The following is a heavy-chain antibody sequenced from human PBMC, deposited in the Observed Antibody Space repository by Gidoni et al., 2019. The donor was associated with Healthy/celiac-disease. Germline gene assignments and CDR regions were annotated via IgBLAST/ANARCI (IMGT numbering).Heavy chain of an antibody. CDR1: GFTFSSYA. D-gene: IGHD6-19*01. CDR3: VKGGSGWLLDY. CDR2: ISSNGGST. J-gene: IGHJ4*02. Sequence: PASGFTFSSYAMHWVRQAPGKGLEYVSAISSNGGSTYYADSVKGRFTISRDNSKNTLYLQMSSLRAEDTAVYYCVKGGSGWLLDYWGQGTLVTVSS. V-gene: IGHV3-64D*09.